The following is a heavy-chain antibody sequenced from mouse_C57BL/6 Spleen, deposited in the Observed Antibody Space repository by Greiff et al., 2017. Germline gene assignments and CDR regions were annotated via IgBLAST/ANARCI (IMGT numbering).Heavy chain of an antibody. CDR1: GYTFTSYW. D-gene: IGHD2-13*01. Sequence: QVQLQQPGAELVKPGASVKLSCKASGYTFTSYWMQWVKQRPGQGLEWIGEIDPSDSYTNYHQKFQGKATLTVDTSSSTAYMQLSSLTSEDSAVYYCARRESVTGLDFDVWGTGTTVTVAS. CDR2: IDPSDSYT. CDR3: ARRESVTGLDFDV. V-gene: IGHV1-50*01. J-gene: IGHJ1*03.